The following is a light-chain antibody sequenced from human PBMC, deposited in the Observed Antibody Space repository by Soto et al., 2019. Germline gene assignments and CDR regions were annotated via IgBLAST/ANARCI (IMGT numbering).Light chain of an antibody. CDR3: SSYTTISTYD. J-gene: IGLJ1*01. V-gene: IGLV2-14*01. CDR1: SRDVGGYNY. CDR2: DVR. Sequence: QSVLTQPASVSGSPGQSITISCTGTSRDVGGYNYVSWYQQHPGKAPKLMIYDVRNRPSGVSNRFSGSKSVNTASLTISGLQAEDEADYYCSSYTTISTYDFGTGTKLTVL.